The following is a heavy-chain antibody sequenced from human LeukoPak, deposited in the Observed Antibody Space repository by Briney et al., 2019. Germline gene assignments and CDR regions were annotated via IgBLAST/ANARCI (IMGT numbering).Heavy chain of an antibody. Sequence: GGSLRLSCAASGFTFDDYGMSWVRQAPGKGLEWVSVIYSGGSTYYADSVKGRFTISRDNSKNTLYLQMNSLRAEDTAVYYCEAGRDYWGQGTLVTVSS. CDR1: GFTFDDYG. CDR3: EAGRDY. CDR2: IYSGGST. J-gene: IGHJ4*02. V-gene: IGHV3-66*01.